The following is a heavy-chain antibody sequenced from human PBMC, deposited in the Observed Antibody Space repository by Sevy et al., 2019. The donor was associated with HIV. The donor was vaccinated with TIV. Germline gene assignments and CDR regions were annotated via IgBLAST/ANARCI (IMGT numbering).Heavy chain of an antibody. CDR3: ARDPIEMARSGYGMDV. CDR2: ISYDGSNK. J-gene: IGHJ6*02. CDR1: GFTFRNYA. Sequence: GGSLRLSCAASGFTFRNYAMHWVRQAPGKGLEWVAVISYDGSNKNYADSVKGRLTISRDNSKNTLYLQINSLRGEDTAVYYCARDPIEMARSGYGMDVWGQGTTVTVSS. D-gene: IGHD6-25*01. V-gene: IGHV3-30*04.